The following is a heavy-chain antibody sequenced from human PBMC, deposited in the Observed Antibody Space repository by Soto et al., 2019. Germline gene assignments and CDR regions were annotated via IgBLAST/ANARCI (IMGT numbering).Heavy chain of an antibody. V-gene: IGHV1-18*01. D-gene: IGHD2-15*01. J-gene: IGHJ4*02. Sequence: QVQLVQSGAEVKKPGASVKVSCKASGYTFTSYGISWVRQAPGQGLEWMGWISAYNGNTNYAQKLQGRVTMTTDTSTSTDYMEQRSLRSDDTAVYYCAKPVLGYCSGGSCYAPLDYWGQGTLVTVSS. CDR2: ISAYNGNT. CDR1: GYTFTSYG. CDR3: AKPVLGYCSGGSCYAPLDY.